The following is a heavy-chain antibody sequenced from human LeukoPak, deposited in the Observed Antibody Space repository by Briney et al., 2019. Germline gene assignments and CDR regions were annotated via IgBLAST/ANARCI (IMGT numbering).Heavy chain of an antibody. CDR2: INPNSGGT. CDR1: GYTFTSYG. Sequence: ASVKVSCKASGYTFTSYGISWVRQAPGQGLEWMGWINPNSGGTNYAQKFQGWVTMTRDTSISTAYMELSRLRSDDTAVYYCARDQYYYDSSGYYSYYYYYGMDVWGQGTTVTVSS. J-gene: IGHJ6*02. D-gene: IGHD3-22*01. CDR3: ARDQYYYDSSGYYSYYYYYGMDV. V-gene: IGHV1-2*04.